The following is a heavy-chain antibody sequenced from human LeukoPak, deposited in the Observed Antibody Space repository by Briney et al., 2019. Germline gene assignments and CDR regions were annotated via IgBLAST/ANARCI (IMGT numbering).Heavy chain of an antibody. CDR3: ARLTSMAVTTTSLDY. Sequence: GESLKISCKGSGYSFTSYWIGWVRQMPGKGLEWMGIIYPGDSDTRYSPPFQGQATISADKAISTAYLQWGSLRASDTAMYYCARLTSMAVTTTSLDYWGQGTLVTVSS. D-gene: IGHD2-21*02. CDR1: GYSFTSYW. V-gene: IGHV5-51*01. CDR2: IYPGDSDT. J-gene: IGHJ4*02.